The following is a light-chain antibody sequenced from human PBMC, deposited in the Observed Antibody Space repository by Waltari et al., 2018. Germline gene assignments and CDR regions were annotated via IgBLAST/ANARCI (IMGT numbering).Light chain of an antibody. CDR2: WAS. CDR1: QSVLYSSNNKNY. CDR3: HQYYSTPFT. J-gene: IGKJ3*01. V-gene: IGKV4-1*01. Sequence: DIVMTQSPDSLAVSLGERATINCKSSQSVLYSSNNKNYLAWYQQKPGQPPKLLISWASTRESGGPDRFSGSESGTDFTLTISSLQAEDVAVYYCHQYYSTPFTFGPGTKVDIK.